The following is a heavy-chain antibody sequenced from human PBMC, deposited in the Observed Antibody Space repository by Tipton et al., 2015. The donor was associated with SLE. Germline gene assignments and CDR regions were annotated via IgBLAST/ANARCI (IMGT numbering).Heavy chain of an antibody. CDR3: ARADGATGPDY. D-gene: IGHD5-12*01. CDR2: IYYRGGT. J-gene: IGHJ4*02. CDR1: GGSISSSSSY. V-gene: IGHV4-39*07. Sequence: TLSLTCTVSGGSISSSSSYWGWIRQPPGKGLEWIGSIYYRGGTHYNPSLKSRVTVSVDTSKNQFSLKLTSVTAADTAVYYCARADGATGPDYWGQGTLVTVSS.